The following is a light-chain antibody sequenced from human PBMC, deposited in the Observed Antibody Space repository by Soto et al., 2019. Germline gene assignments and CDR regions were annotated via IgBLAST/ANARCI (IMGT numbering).Light chain of an antibody. V-gene: IGLV1-40*01. Sequence: QSALTQPPSVSGAPGQRVIISCTGSNSNIGAGYEVHWFQQLPGTAPKLLIYGNINRPSGVPDRFSGSKSGTSASLAITGLQPEDGADYYCQSYDSSLSVLYVFGTGTKVTVL. J-gene: IGLJ1*01. CDR3: QSYDSSLSVLYV. CDR1: NSNIGAGYE. CDR2: GNI.